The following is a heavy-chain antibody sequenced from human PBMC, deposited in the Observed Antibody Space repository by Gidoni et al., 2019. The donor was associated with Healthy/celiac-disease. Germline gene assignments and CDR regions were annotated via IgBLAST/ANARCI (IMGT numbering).Heavy chain of an antibody. J-gene: IGHJ4*02. V-gene: IGHV3-53*01. CDR2: IYSGGST. CDR3: ARAERSGSFDY. Sequence: EVQLVESGGGLIQPGGSLRLSCAASGFTVSSNYMSWVRQAQGKGLEWVSVIYSGGSTYYPDSLKCRCTISRDNSKNTLYLQMNRLRAEDTAVYYCARAERSGSFDYWGQGTLVTVSS. CDR1: GFTVSSNY. D-gene: IGHD3-22*01.